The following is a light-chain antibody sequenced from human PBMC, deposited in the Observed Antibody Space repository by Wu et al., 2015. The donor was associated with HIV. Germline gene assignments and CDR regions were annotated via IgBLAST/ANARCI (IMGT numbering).Light chain of an antibody. CDR2: GAS. Sequence: EIVLTQSPGTLSLSSGERATLSCRASQTVSSSYLAWYQQKPGQAPRLLIYGASNRATGIPDRFSGSGSGTDFTLTISRLEPEDFALYYCQQYGSSLLFTFGPGTKVDIK. V-gene: IGKV3-20*01. CDR1: QTVSSSY. J-gene: IGKJ3*01. CDR3: QQYGSSLLFT.